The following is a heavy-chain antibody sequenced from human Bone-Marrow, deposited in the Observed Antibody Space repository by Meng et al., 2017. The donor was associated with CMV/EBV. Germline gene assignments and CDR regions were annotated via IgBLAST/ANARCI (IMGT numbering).Heavy chain of an antibody. Sequence: ASVKVSCKASGYTFTRYGISWVRQAPGQGLEWMGWISAYNGKTNYAQKLHGRVTMTTGTSTSTAYMELRSLRSDDTAVYYCARDGGFWSGYYKTTFDYWGQGTLVTVSS. D-gene: IGHD3-3*01. V-gene: IGHV1-18*01. CDR2: ISAYNGKT. CDR3: ARDGGFWSGYYKTTFDY. J-gene: IGHJ4*02. CDR1: GYTFTRYG.